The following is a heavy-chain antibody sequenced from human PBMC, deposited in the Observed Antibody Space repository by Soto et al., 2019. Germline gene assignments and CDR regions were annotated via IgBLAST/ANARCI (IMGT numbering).Heavy chain of an antibody. CDR2: IYYSGST. CDR1: GASISSGGYY. Sequence: TLSLTCPVSGASISSGGYYWNWIRQLPGKGLEWIGYIYYSGSTYYNPSLQSRITISVDTSKNQFSLKLSSVTAADTAVYYCARDSGIYCSGGSCYSGYYYGMDVWGQGTTVTVSS. CDR3: ARDSGIYCSGGSCYSGYYYGMDV. J-gene: IGHJ6*02. V-gene: IGHV4-31*03. D-gene: IGHD2-15*01.